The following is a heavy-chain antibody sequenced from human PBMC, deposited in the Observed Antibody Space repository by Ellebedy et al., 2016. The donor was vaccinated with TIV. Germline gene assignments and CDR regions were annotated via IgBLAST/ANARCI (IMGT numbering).Heavy chain of an antibody. CDR1: GFTFNNAW. J-gene: IGHJ4*02. CDR3: SGERSYYLDY. V-gene: IGHV3-15*01. CDR2: IKSKADGGAT. D-gene: IGHD1-26*01. Sequence: PGGSLRLSCAASGFTFNNAWMSWVRQAPGKGLEWVGRIKSKADGGATDYAAPVKGRFTISRDDSKNSVYLQMNSLKTEDTAVYYCSGERSYYLDYWGQGTLVTVSS.